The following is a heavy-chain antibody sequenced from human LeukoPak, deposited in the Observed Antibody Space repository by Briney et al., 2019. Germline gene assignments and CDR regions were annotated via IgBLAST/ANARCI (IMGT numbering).Heavy chain of an antibody. CDR1: GGSISSSSYY. D-gene: IGHD2-2*01. Sequence: SETLSLTCTVSGGSISSSSYYWGWIRQPPGKGLEWIGSIYYSGSTYYNPSLKSRVTISVDTSKNQFSLKLSSVTAADTAVYYCARGPCSSTSCPISDAFDIWGQGTMVTVSS. V-gene: IGHV4-39*07. J-gene: IGHJ3*02. CDR2: IYYSGST. CDR3: ARGPCSSTSCPISDAFDI.